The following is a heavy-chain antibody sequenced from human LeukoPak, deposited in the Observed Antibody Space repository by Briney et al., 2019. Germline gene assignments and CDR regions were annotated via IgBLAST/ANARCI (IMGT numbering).Heavy chain of an antibody. Sequence: GGSLRLSCAASGFTFSSYAMSWVRQAPGKGLEWVPSISGSGGGTYYADSVKGRFTISRDNSKNTLYLPMNSLRAEDTAVYYCAKDLKRTITMIVAPRVPPDYWGQGTLVTVSS. D-gene: IGHD3-22*01. CDR1: GFTFSSYA. CDR2: ISGSGGGT. V-gene: IGHV3-23*01. J-gene: IGHJ4*02. CDR3: AKDLKRTITMIVAPRVPPDY.